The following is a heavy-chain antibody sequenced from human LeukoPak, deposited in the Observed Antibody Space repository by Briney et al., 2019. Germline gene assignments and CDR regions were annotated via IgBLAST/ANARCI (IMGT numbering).Heavy chain of an antibody. CDR2: VYYSGST. V-gene: IGHV4-39*01. J-gene: IGHJ5*02. Sequence: PSETLSLTCTVSGDSISSTSYYWGWIRQPPGKGLEWLGSVYYSGSTSYHPSLKSRVTISVDTSKNQFSLKLTSVTAADTAMYYCARLGNSGSYPVWFDPWGQGTLVTVSS. D-gene: IGHD3-10*01. CDR3: ARLGNSGSYPVWFDP. CDR1: GDSISSTSYY.